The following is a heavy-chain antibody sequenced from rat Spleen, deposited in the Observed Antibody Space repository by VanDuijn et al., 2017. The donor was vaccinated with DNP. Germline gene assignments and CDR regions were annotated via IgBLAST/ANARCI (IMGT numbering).Heavy chain of an antibody. CDR1: GFIFSNYW. J-gene: IGHJ2*01. Sequence: EVQLVESGGGLVQPGRSLKLSCVASGFIFSNYWMTWVRQAPKKGLEWVATISYDGRDTYYRDSVKGRFTISRDNAKSALYLQMDSLRSEDTATYYCTTMDRWWGQGVLVTVSS. CDR3: TTMDRW. V-gene: IGHV5-20*01. CDR2: ISYDGRDT.